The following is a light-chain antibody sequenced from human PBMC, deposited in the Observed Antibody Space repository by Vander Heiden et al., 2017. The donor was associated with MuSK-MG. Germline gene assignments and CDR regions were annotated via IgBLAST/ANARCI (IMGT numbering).Light chain of an antibody. CDR1: NIGSKS. CDR3: QVWDSSSGV. V-gene: IGLV3-21*04. CDR2: YDS. Sequence: SYVLTQPPSVSVAPGKTARITCGGNNIGSKSVHWYQQKPGQAPVLVIYYDSDRPSGIPERFSGSNSGNTATLTISRVEAGDEAYYYCQVWDSSSGVFGTGTKVTVL. J-gene: IGLJ1*01.